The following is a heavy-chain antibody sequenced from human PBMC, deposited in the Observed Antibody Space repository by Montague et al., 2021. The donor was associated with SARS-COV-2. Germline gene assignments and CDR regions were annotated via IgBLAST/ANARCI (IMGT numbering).Heavy chain of an antibody. CDR2: SDWDDDD. V-gene: IGHV2-70*11. D-gene: IGHD3-22*01. CDR3: ARTRAYYYDSSGYPYCFGY. J-gene: IGHJ4*02. Sequence: PALVKPTQSLTLTCTFSGFSLITNGMGVSWIRQPQGKALEWLARSDWDDDDYYSTSLKTRLTVPKDTSKNQVVLTMTNLDPVDTAPYYCARTRAYYYDSSGYPYCFGYWGQGTLVTVSS. CDR1: GFSLITNGMG.